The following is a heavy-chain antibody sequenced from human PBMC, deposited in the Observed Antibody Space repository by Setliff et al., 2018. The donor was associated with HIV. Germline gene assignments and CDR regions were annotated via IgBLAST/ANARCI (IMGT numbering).Heavy chain of an antibody. CDR2: LSSNSASI. Sequence: RLSCVASGLTFDDYAMHWVRQAPGKGLEWVSGLSSNSASIGYADTVKGRFTISRDNAKNSLYLQMDSLRPEDTALYYCVKGVGATSYAGRIFDFWGQGTQVTVSS. CDR3: VKGVGATSYAGRIFDF. J-gene: IGHJ4*02. CDR1: GLTFDDYA. V-gene: IGHV3-9*01. D-gene: IGHD1-26*01.